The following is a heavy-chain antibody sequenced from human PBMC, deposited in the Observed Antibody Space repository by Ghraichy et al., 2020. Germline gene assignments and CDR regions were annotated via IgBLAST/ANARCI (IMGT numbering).Heavy chain of an antibody. CDR3: ARDFRYIWSGYYTPRYYYYYMDV. Sequence: GGSLRLSCAASGFTFSSYWMHWVRQAPGKGLVWVSRINSDGSSTSYADSVKGRFTISRDNAKNTLYLQMNSLRAEDTAVYYCARDFRYIWSGYYTPRYYYYYMDVWGKGTTVTVSS. J-gene: IGHJ6*03. V-gene: IGHV3-74*01. D-gene: IGHD3-3*01. CDR1: GFTFSSYW. CDR2: INSDGSST.